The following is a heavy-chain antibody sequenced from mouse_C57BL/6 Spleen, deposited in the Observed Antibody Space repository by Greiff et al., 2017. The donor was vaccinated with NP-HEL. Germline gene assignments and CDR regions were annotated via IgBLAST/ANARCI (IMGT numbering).Heavy chain of an antibody. Sequence: QVQLQQPGAELVKPGASVKLSCKASGYTFTSYWMQWVKQRPGQGLEWIGEIDPSDSYTNYNQKFKGKATLTVDTSSSTAYMQLSSLTSEDSAVYYCARGITTVVEENYWGRGTTLTVSS. CDR1: GYTFTSYW. D-gene: IGHD1-1*01. CDR3: ARGITTVVEENY. V-gene: IGHV1-50*01. CDR2: IDPSDSYT. J-gene: IGHJ2*01.